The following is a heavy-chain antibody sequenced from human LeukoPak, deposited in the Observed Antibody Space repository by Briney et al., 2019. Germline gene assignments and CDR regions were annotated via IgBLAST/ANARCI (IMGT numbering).Heavy chain of an antibody. CDR2: GIPMFGTP. CDR3: ATIPTTTSFDY. Sequence: ASVNVSCKASGGSFDTYTINGVRQAPAQGLEWMGEGIPMFGTPHYAHKFQGRVTITADESPSTGYMALRSLTSEDTAVYHCATIPTTTSFDYWGQGTLVIVSS. D-gene: IGHD4-17*01. V-gene: IGHV1-69*13. CDR1: GGSFDTYT. J-gene: IGHJ4*02.